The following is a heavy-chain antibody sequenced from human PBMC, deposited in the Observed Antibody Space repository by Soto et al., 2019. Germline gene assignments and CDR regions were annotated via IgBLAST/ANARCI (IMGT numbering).Heavy chain of an antibody. Sequence: SETLSLTCVVSNFSISSGYYWGWIRQSPGKGLEWIASIYRSGTTSYNPSLKSRVTISVDPSKNQFSLMLTAVTAADTAVYYCARTHSGSYYSVFNYWGRGPLITVYS. CDR2: IYRSGTT. V-gene: IGHV4-38-2*01. J-gene: IGHJ4*02. CDR3: ARTHSGSYYSVFNY. CDR1: NFSISSGYY. D-gene: IGHD1-26*01.